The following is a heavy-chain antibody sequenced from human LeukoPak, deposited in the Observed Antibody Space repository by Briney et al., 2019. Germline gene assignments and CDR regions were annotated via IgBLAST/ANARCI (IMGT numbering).Heavy chain of an antibody. V-gene: IGHV3-74*01. Sequence: PGGSLRLSCAASGFSFRSYWMHWVRQAPGKGLVWVSRINSDGSRTSYADSVKGRFTISRDNAKNTLYLQMNSLRAEDTAVYYCARDYGVQQLVSYYFDYWGQGTLVTVSS. CDR1: GFSFRSYW. CDR3: ARDYGVQQLVSYYFDY. CDR2: INSDGSRT. J-gene: IGHJ4*02. D-gene: IGHD6-13*01.